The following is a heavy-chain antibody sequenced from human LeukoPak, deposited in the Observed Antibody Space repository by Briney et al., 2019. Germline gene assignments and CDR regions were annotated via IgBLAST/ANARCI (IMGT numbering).Heavy chain of an antibody. V-gene: IGHV3-11*04. CDR3: ARDYYDSSGYYRFDY. J-gene: IGHJ4*02. CDR1: GFTFSDYY. Sequence: GGSLRLSCAASGFTFSDYYMSWIRQAPGKGLEWVSYISSSGSTIYYADSVKGRFTISRDNAKNSLYLQMNSLRAEDTAVYYCARDYYDSSGYYRFDYWGQGTLVTVSS. CDR2: ISSSGSTI. D-gene: IGHD3-22*01.